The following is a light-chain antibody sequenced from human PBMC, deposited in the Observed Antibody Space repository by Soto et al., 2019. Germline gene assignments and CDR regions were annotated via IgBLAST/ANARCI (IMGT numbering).Light chain of an antibody. J-gene: IGKJ5*01. CDR3: QRYGGSPIT. CDR1: QSISSNY. Sequence: EIVLTQSPGTLSLSPGERATLSCRASQSISSNYLAWYQQKPGQAPRLLIRDVSSRATGIPDRFSGGGSGTDFTLTISRLEPEDFAVYYCQRYGGSPITFGPGTRLEIK. V-gene: IGKV3-20*01. CDR2: DVS.